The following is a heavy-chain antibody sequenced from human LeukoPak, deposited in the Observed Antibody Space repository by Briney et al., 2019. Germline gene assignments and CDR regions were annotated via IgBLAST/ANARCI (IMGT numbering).Heavy chain of an antibody. CDR3: ARGPYSSNWYVDY. CDR1: GFTLSSYE. J-gene: IGHJ4*02. V-gene: IGHV3-48*03. D-gene: IGHD6-13*01. Sequence: GGSLRLSCAASGFTLSSYEMNWVRLAPGKGLEWISYISRTGNSIYYADSVKGRFTISRDSAKNSLYLQMNSLRAEDTAVYYCARGPYSSNWYVDYWGQGTLVTAAS. CDR2: ISRTGNSI.